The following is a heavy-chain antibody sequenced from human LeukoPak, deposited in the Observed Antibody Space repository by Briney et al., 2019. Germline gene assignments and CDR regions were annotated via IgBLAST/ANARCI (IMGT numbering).Heavy chain of an antibody. CDR2: ISSSSSTI. V-gene: IGHV3-48*02. CDR3: ARICSSGCRTPSRGY. CDR1: GFTFSSYS. Sequence: PGGSLRLSCAASGFTFSSYSMNWVRQAPGKGLEWVSYISSSSSTIYYADSAKGRFTISRDNAKNSLYLQMNSLRDEDTAVYYCARICSSGCRTPSRGYWGQGTLVTVSS. J-gene: IGHJ4*02. D-gene: IGHD6-19*01.